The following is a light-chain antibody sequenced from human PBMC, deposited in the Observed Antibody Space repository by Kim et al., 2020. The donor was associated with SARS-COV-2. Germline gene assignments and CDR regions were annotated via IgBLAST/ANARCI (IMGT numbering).Light chain of an antibody. CDR1: NSNIGSSY. CDR3: AAWDNSLNGKV. Sequence: SVLTQPPSASGTPGQRVTISCSGSNSNIGSSYVYWYQQLPGTTPKLLIYRNDQRPSGVPDRFSGSKSGTSASLAISGLRSEDEADYYCAAWDNSLNGKVFGGGTQLTVL. J-gene: IGLJ3*02. V-gene: IGLV1-47*01. CDR2: RND.